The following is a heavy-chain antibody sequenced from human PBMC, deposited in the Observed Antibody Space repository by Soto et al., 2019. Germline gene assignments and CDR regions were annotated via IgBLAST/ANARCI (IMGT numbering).Heavy chain of an antibody. CDR1: GFTFDDYA. D-gene: IGHD3-22*01. V-gene: IGHV3-9*01. CDR3: AKDNGGYSGYGMDV. CDR2: ISWNSGSI. J-gene: IGHJ6*02. Sequence: LRLSCAASGFTFDDYAMHWVRQAPGKGLEWVSGISWNSGSIGYADSVKGRFTISRDNAKNSLYLQMNSLRAEDTALYYCAKDNGGYSGYGMDVWGQGTTVTVYS.